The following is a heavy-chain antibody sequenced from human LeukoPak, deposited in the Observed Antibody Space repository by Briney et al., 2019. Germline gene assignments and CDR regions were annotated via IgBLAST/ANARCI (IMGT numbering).Heavy chain of an antibody. J-gene: IGHJ2*01. V-gene: IGHV1-2*02. CDR2: INPNSGGT. CDR3: ARDPGLYCSGGSCYGKYFDL. D-gene: IGHD2-15*01. CDR1: GYTFTGYY. Sequence: ASVKVSCKASGYTFTGYYMHWVRQAPGQGLEWMGWINPNSGGTNYAQKFQGRATMTRDTSISTAYMELSRLRSDDTAVYYCARDPGLYCSGGSCYGKYFDLWGRGTLVTVSS.